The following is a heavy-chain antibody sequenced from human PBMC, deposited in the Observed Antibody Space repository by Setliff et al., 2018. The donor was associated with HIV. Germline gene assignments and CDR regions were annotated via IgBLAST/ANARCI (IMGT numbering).Heavy chain of an antibody. D-gene: IGHD2-2*01. CDR2: SIPIFGTT. CDR1: GYTFTSYD. V-gene: IGHV1-69*13. Sequence: SVKVSCKASGYTFTSYDINWVRQAPGQGLEWMGGSIPIFGTTHYAQKFQGRVTVTADESTSTAYMELRSLRSDDTAVYYCARGYCSSTSCYGIYYFDNWGQGTPVTVSS. J-gene: IGHJ4*02. CDR3: ARGYCSSTSCYGIYYFDN.